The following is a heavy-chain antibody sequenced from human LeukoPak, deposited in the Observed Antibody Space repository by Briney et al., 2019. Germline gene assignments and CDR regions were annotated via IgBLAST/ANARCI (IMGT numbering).Heavy chain of an antibody. Sequence: GGSLRLSCAASGFTFSSYSMSWVRQAPGKGLEWVANIKQDGSEKYYVDSVKGRFTISRDNAKNSLYLQMNSLRAEDTAVYYCARDGEGYGSGSYYNPHYWDQGTLVTVSS. J-gene: IGHJ4*02. CDR3: ARDGEGYGSGSYYNPHY. D-gene: IGHD3-10*01. V-gene: IGHV3-7*01. CDR1: GFTFSSYS. CDR2: IKQDGSEK.